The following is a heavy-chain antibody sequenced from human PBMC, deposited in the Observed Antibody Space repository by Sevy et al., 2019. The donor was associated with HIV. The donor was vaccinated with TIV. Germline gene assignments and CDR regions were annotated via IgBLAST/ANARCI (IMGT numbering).Heavy chain of an antibody. CDR1: GFTFFAYT. CDR2: ISYDINNT. V-gene: IGHV3-30-3*01. J-gene: IGHJ6*02. CDR3: ARDLASSGNGLDV. Sequence: LQRGSLRLSCAASGFTFFAYTMHWVRQAPGKGLEWVALISYDINNTYYADSVKGRFTISRDNSKNTLYLQMNSLRPEDTAVYYCARDLASSGNGLDVWGQGTTVTVSS. D-gene: IGHD3-3*02.